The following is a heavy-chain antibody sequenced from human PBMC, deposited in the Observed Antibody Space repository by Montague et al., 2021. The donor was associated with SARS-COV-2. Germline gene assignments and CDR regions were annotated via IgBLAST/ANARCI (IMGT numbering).Heavy chain of an antibody. CDR3: ARGGEWSSSSLPDY. V-gene: IGHV3-13*04. J-gene: IGHJ4*02. CDR2: IGIGGDT. Sequence: SLRLSCAASGFTFGGYDTNWVRQAPGKGLEWVSAIGIGGDTYYLGSVKGRFIISRENAKNFLYLQMNSLRVGDTAVYYCARGGEWSSSSLPDYWGQGTLVTVSS. CDR1: GFTFGGYD. D-gene: IGHD6-6*01.